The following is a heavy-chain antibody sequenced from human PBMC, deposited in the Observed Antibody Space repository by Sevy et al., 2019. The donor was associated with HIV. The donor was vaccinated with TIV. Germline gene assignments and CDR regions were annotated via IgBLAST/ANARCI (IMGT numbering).Heavy chain of an antibody. CDR3: ARDVGEGGDYYGMDV. Sequence: GGSLRLSCAASGFTFSSYWMSWVRQAPGKGLEWVANIKQDGSEKYYVYSVKGRFTISRDNAKNSLYLQMNSLRAEDTAVYYCARDVGEGGDYYGMDVWGQGTTVTVSS. J-gene: IGHJ6*02. CDR1: GFTFSSYW. CDR2: IKQDGSEK. V-gene: IGHV3-7*01. D-gene: IGHD3-3*01.